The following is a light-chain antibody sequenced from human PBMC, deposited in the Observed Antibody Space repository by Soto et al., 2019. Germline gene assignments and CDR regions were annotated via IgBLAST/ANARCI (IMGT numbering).Light chain of an antibody. CDR3: CSSVGSPNWV. Sequence: ALTQPASVSGSPGQSITISCTGTSSDVGSCNCVSWYQQHPGKAPTLIIYEVNKRPSGVSNRFSGSKSGNTASLTISGLQAEDEADYYCCSSVGSPNWVFGGGTKLTVL. CDR2: EVN. J-gene: IGLJ3*02. CDR1: SSDVGSCNC. V-gene: IGLV2-23*02.